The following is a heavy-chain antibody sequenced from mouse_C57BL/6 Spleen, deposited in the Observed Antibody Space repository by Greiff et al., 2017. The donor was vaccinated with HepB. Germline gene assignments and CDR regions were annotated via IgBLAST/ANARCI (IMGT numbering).Heavy chain of an antibody. D-gene: IGHD2-5*01. CDR2: IYPGDGDT. J-gene: IGHJ1*03. CDR1: GYAFSSSW. CDR3: ARSNYYSKGFYWYFDV. Sequence: QVQLKESGPELVKPGASVKISCKASGYAFSSSWMNWVKQRPGKGLEWIGRIYPGDGDTNYNGKFKGKATLTADKSSSTAYMPLSILTSEDSAVYFCARSNYYSKGFYWYFDVWGTGTTVTVSS. V-gene: IGHV1-82*01.